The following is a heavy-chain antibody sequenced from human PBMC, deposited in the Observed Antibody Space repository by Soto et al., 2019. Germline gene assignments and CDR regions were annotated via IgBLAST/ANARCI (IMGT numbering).Heavy chain of an antibody. Sequence: GGSLRLSCAASGFTFSDHYMDWVRQAPGKGLEWVGRIRNKANSYTTQYAASGKGRFSISRDDSKSALFLQMNSLKTEDTAVYYCARVMGDGSGTYFVFDLWGQGTVVTVSS. CDR2: IRNKANSYTT. D-gene: IGHD3-10*01. CDR1: GFTFSDHY. V-gene: IGHV3-72*01. CDR3: ARVMGDGSGTYFVFDL. J-gene: IGHJ3*01.